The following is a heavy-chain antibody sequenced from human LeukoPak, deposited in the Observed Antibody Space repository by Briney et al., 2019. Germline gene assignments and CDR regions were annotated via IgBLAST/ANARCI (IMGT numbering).Heavy chain of an antibody. Sequence: GASVKVSCKVSGYTLTELSMHWVRQAPGKGLEWMGGFDPEDGETIYAQKFQGRVTMTEDTSTDTAYMELSSLRSEDTAVYYCATARVNSVGNVWFDPWGQETLVTVSS. V-gene: IGHV1-24*01. J-gene: IGHJ5*02. CDR1: GYTLTELS. CDR2: FDPEDGET. D-gene: IGHD3-10*01. CDR3: ATARVNSVGNVWFDP.